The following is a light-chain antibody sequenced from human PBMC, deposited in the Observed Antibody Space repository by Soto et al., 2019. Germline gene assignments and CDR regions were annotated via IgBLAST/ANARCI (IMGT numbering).Light chain of an antibody. CDR3: QYYDTSRT. V-gene: IGKV3-20*01. Sequence: PGERATLSCRASQDVASTYLAWYQQKPGQAPRLLIYGASGRAAGVAERSSGSGSGTQFTLTISRLEPEDFAVYYCQYYDTSRTFAQGTKVDIK. CDR1: QDVASTY. CDR2: GAS. J-gene: IGKJ1*01.